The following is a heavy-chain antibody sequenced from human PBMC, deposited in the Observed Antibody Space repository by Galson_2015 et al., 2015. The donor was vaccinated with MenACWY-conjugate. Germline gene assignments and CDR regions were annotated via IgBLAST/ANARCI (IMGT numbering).Heavy chain of an antibody. CDR1: GYTFTSYY. CDR3: ARVNSAGIFRGGFDY. V-gene: IGHV1-46*01. D-gene: IGHD2-15*01. Sequence: SVKVSCKASGYTFTSYYMHWVRQAPGQGLEWMGIINPSGGSTSYAQKFQGRATMTRDTSTSTVYMELSSLRSEDTAVYYCARVNSAGIFRGGFDYWGQGTLVTVSS. CDR2: INPSGGST. J-gene: IGHJ4*02.